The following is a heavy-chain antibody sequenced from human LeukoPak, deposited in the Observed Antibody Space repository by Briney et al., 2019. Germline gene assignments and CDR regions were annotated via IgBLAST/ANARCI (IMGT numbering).Heavy chain of an antibody. V-gene: IGHV1-69*13. CDR2: IIPIFGTA. CDR1: GYTFTSYG. CDR3: ARGRYSSSSRGFDY. D-gene: IGHD6-6*01. Sequence: ASVKVSCKASGYTFTSYGISWVRQAPGQGLEWMGGIIPIFGTANYAQKFQGRVTITADESTSTAYMELSSLRSEDTAVYYCARGRYSSSSRGFDYWGQGTLVTVSS. J-gene: IGHJ4*02.